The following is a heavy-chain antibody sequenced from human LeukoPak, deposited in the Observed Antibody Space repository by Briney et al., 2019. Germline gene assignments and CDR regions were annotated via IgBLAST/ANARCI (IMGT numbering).Heavy chain of an antibody. V-gene: IGHV4-39*07. J-gene: IGHJ6*03. CDR3: ARAGGAAAGRYYYYYYYMDV. Sequence: SETLSLTCTVSGGSISSSSYYWGWIRQPPGKGLEWIGEINHSGSTNYNPSLKSRVTISVDTSKNQFSLKLSSVTAADTAVYYCARAGGAAAGRYYYYYYYMDVWGKGTTVTVSS. CDR2: INHSGST. CDR1: GGSISSSSYY. D-gene: IGHD6-13*01.